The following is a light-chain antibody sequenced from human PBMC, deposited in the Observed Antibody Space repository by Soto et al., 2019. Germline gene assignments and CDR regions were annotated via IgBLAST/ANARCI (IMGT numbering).Light chain of an antibody. CDR1: QNIGSW. J-gene: IGKJ1*01. V-gene: IGKV1-5*03. CDR3: QQYNNYPWT. Sequence: DSQMTQSPSTRCASVGDRVTITCRASQNIGSWLAWYQQTPGRAPRFLIYKASSLQIGVPSRFSGSGSGTEFTLTISSLQPDDFATYYCQQYNNYPWTFGQGTKVDIK. CDR2: KAS.